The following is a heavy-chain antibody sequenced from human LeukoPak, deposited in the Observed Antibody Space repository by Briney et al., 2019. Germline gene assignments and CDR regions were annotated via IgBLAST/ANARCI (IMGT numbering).Heavy chain of an antibody. D-gene: IGHD4-23*01. CDR2: ISYDGSNK. Sequence: GGSLRLSCAASGFTFSSYGMHWVRQAPGKGLEWVAVISYDGSNKYYADSVKGRFTISRDNSKNTLCLQMNSLRAEDTAVYYCAKESTVVTFDYWGQGTLVTVSS. J-gene: IGHJ4*02. V-gene: IGHV3-30*18. CDR3: AKESTVVTFDY. CDR1: GFTFSSYG.